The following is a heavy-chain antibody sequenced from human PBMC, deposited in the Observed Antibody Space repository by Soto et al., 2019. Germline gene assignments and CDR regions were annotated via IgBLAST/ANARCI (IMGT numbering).Heavy chain of an antibody. V-gene: IGHV3-33*01. J-gene: IGHJ4*02. D-gene: IGHD3-22*01. Sequence: GGSLRLSCAASGFTFSSYGMHWVRQAPGKGLEWVAVIWYDGSNKYYADSVKGRFTISRDNSKNTLYLQMNSLRAEDTAVYYCARDMINYYDSSGSLDYWGQGTLVTVSS. CDR1: GFTFSSYG. CDR3: ARDMINYYDSSGSLDY. CDR2: IWYDGSNK.